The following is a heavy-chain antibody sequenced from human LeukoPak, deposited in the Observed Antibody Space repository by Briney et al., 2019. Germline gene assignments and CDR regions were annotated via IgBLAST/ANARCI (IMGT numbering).Heavy chain of an antibody. CDR1: GFTFSSYT. Sequence: PGGSLSLSCAASGFTFSSYTMNWVRQAPGKGLEWVSSISTTSRYIYYAGSMKGRFTVSRDNAKNSLYLQMNSLSAEDTAVYYCARGNSDYDHDYWGQGTLVTVSS. V-gene: IGHV3-21*01. CDR2: ISTTSRYI. J-gene: IGHJ4*02. D-gene: IGHD5-12*01. CDR3: ARGNSDYDHDY.